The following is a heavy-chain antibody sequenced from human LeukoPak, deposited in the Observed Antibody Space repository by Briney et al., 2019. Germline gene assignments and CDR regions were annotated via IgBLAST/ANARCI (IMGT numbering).Heavy chain of an antibody. Sequence: GSLLLSCAASGFTFSSYWMSWVRQAPGKGLEWVANIKQDGSEKYYVDSVKGRFTISRDNAKNSLYLQMNSLRAEDTAVYYCARATCGGDCSYYYYYYYMDVWGKGTTVTVSS. CDR2: IKQDGSEK. V-gene: IGHV3-7*01. J-gene: IGHJ6*03. CDR1: GFTFSSYW. D-gene: IGHD2-21*02. CDR3: ARATCGGDCSYYYYYYYMDV.